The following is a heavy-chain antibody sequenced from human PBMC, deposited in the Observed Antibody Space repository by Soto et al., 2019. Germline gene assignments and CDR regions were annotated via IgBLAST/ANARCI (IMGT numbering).Heavy chain of an antibody. Sequence: ASVKVSCKASGGTFSSYAISWVRQAPGQGLEWMGGITPIFGTANYAQKFQGRVTITADESTSTAYMELSSLRSEDTAVYYCAGSMVRGVPGRFGMDVWGQGTPVTVS. CDR3: AGSMVRGVPGRFGMDV. D-gene: IGHD3-10*01. CDR2: ITPIFGTA. V-gene: IGHV1-69*13. J-gene: IGHJ6*02. CDR1: GGTFSSYA.